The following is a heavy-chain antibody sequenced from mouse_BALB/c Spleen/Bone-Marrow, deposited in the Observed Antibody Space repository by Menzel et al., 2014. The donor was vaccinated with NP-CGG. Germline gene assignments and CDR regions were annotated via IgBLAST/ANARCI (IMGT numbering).Heavy chain of an antibody. CDR2: ISNGDTYS. V-gene: IGHV5-4*02. Sequence: LVESGRSLGKHGGSLKLSCAASGLTFSEYYMYGGRQTLDKRLEWVATISNGDTYSDHPDRVKGRFTISRDYTKNNLYLQIISLKSKDTDMYYCSKEIAMDYWGQGTSVTVSS. CDR3: SKEIAMDY. J-gene: IGHJ4*01. CDR1: GLTFSEYY.